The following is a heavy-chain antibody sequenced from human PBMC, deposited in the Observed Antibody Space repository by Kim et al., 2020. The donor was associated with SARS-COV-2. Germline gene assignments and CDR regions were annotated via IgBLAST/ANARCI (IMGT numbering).Heavy chain of an antibody. CDR3: ARGGAVLRFLEWLSSYFDY. Sequence: ASVKFSCKASGYTFSNYAMHWARQAPGQRLEWMGWINAGSGNTEYSQKFQGRLIITRDTSASTAYMELSILRSEDTAVYYCARGGAVLRFLEWLSSYFDY. J-gene: IGHJ4*01. V-gene: IGHV1-3*01. CDR2: INAGSGNT. D-gene: IGHD3-3*01. CDR1: GYTFSNYA.